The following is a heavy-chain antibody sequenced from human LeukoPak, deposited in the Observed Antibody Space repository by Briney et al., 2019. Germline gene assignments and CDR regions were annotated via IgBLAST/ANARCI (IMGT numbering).Heavy chain of an antibody. Sequence: PGGSLRLSCAASGFTFNNYAMHWVRQAPGKGLEWVAVISYDGTNKYYADSVKGRFTISRGNSKNTLYLQMNSLRVEDTAVYYCARDSGSNLRYYYGMDVWGHGTTVTVSS. J-gene: IGHJ6*02. CDR2: ISYDGTNK. D-gene: IGHD1-26*01. CDR3: ARDSGSNLRYYYGMDV. CDR1: GFTFNNYA. V-gene: IGHV3-30*14.